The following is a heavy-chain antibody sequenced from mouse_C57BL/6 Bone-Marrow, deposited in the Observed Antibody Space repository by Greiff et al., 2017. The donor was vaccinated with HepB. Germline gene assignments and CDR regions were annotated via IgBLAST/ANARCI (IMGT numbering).Heavy chain of an antibody. D-gene: IGHD2-2*01. CDR1: GYTFTSYW. CDR2: IYPGNSDT. V-gene: IGHV1-5*01. CDR3: TIIYYGYDGAYYYAMDY. Sequence: VQLQQSGTVLARPGASVKMSCKTSGYTFTSYWMHWVKQRPGQGLEWIGAIYPGNSDTSYNQKFKGKAKLTAVTSASTAYMELSSLTNEDSAVYYCTIIYYGYDGAYYYAMDYWGQGTSVTVSS. J-gene: IGHJ4*01.